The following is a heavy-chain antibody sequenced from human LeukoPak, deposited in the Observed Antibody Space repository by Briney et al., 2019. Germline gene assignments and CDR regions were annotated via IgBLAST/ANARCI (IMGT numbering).Heavy chain of an antibody. CDR3: ARVGTVTLYYFDN. CDR1: GYTFTSYD. V-gene: IGHV1-8*03. J-gene: IGHJ4*02. D-gene: IGHD4-17*01. Sequence: ASVKVSCKASGYTFTSYDINWVRQATGQGLEWMGWMNPNSGNTGYAQKFQGRVTITRNTSISTAYMELSSLRSEDTAVYYCARVGTVTLYYFDNWGQGTLVTVSS. CDR2: MNPNSGNT.